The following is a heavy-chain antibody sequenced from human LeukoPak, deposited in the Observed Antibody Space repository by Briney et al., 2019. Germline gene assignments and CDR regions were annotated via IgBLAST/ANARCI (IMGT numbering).Heavy chain of an antibody. Sequence: ASVKVSCKASGYTCTSYGISWVRQAPGQGLEWMGWISAYNGNTNYAQKLQGRVTMTTDTSTSTAYMELRSLRSDDTAVYYCARTMQQWLVDAAGGDYWGQGTLVTVSS. V-gene: IGHV1-18*01. J-gene: IGHJ4*02. CDR2: ISAYNGNT. CDR1: GYTCTSYG. D-gene: IGHD6-19*01. CDR3: ARTMQQWLVDAAGGDY.